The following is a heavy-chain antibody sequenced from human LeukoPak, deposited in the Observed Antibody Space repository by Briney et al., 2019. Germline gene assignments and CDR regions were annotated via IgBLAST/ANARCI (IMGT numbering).Heavy chain of an antibody. J-gene: IGHJ6*02. D-gene: IGHD3-22*01. Sequence: ASVKVSCKASGYTFTSYGISWVRQAPGQGLEWMGWISAYNGNTNYAQKLQGRVTMTTDTSTSTAYMELRSLRSDDTAVYYCARDLHYYDSSGYYSYGMDVWGQETTVTVSS. CDR2: ISAYNGNT. CDR1: GYTFTSYG. CDR3: ARDLHYYDSSGYYSYGMDV. V-gene: IGHV1-18*01.